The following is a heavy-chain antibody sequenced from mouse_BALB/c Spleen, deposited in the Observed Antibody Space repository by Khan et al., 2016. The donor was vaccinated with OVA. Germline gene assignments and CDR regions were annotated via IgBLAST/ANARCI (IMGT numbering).Heavy chain of an antibody. CDR3: ARGGRWFAY. V-gene: IGHV3-6*01. Sequence: EVQLLESGPGFVKPSQSLSLTCSVTGYSITSGYSWNWIRQFPGNKLEWMGYKVYDGSTNYNPSLKNRISITRDTSKNQFFLQLNSVTTEDTATYYCARGGRWFAYWGHGTLVTVSA. D-gene: IGHD3-3*01. J-gene: IGHJ3*01. CDR2: KVYDGST. CDR1: GYSITSGYS.